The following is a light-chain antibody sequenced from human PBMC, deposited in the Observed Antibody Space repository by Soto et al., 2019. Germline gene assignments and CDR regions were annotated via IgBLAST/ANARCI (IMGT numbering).Light chain of an antibody. V-gene: IGKV1-5*03. CDR2: KAS. J-gene: IGKJ1*01. CDR1: QSISYC. Sequence: DIQMTQSPSTLSASVGDRVTITCRASQSISYCLAWYQQKPGKAPNLLIYKASSLESGVPSRFSGSGSGTEFTLTISSLQPDDFATYYCQQYNNYWTFGQGTKVEIK. CDR3: QQYNNYWT.